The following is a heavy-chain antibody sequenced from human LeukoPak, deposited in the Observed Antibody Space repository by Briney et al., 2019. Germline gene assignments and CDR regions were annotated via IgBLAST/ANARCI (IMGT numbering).Heavy chain of an antibody. J-gene: IGHJ4*02. CDR2: INTNTGNP. D-gene: IGHD3-22*01. Sequence: ASVKVSCKASGYTFTRYAVNWVRQAPGQGLEWMGWINTNTGNPTYAQGFTGRFVFSLDTSVSTAYLQITSLKAEDTAVYYRATEDSSGYYNFWGQGTLVTVSS. CDR3: ATEDSSGYYNF. V-gene: IGHV7-4-1*02. CDR1: GYTFTRYA.